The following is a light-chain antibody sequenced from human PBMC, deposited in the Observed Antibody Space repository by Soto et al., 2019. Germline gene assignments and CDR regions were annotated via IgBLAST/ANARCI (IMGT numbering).Light chain of an antibody. CDR2: DVS. J-gene: IGLJ3*02. CDR3: CSYAGTYTWV. Sequence: QSALTQPRSVSGSPGQSVTISCTGTSSDVGGYNYVSWYQQHPGKAPKLMIYDVSQRPSGVPDRFSGSKSGNTASLTISGLQAEDEADYYCCSYAGTYTWVFGGGTKVTVL. CDR1: SSDVGGYNY. V-gene: IGLV2-11*01.